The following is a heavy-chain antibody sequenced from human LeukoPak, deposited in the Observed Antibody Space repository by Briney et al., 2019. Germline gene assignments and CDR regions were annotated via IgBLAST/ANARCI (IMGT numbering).Heavy chain of an antibody. V-gene: IGHV1-69*05. J-gene: IGHJ3*02. Sequence: SVKVSCKASGGTFSSYAISWVRQAPGQGLEWMGGIIPIFGTANYAQKFQGRVTITTDESTSTAYMELSSLRSEDTAVYYCARDRREPYAFDIWGQGTMVTVSS. D-gene: IGHD1-26*01. CDR1: GGTFSSYA. CDR2: IIPIFGTA. CDR3: ARDRREPYAFDI.